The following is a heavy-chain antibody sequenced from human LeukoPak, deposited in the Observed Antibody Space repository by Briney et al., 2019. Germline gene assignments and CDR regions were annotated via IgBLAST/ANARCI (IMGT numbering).Heavy chain of an antibody. J-gene: IGHJ5*02. CDR3: VRDIQWRFDP. CDR2: ISTNKGNT. Sequence: ASVTVSCMASGYIFTSYGISWVRQAPGQGLAWMGWISTNKGNTNYAQRLQGRVTMTTDTSTSTAYMELRSLRSDDTAIYYCVRDIQWRFDPWGQGTLVTVSS. CDR1: GYIFTSYG. V-gene: IGHV1-18*01. D-gene: IGHD2-8*01.